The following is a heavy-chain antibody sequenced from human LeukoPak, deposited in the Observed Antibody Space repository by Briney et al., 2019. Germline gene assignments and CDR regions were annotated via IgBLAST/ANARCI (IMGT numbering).Heavy chain of an antibody. J-gene: IGHJ4*02. Sequence: ASVKVSCKTSGSTFTGSYMHWVRQAPGQGLEWMGWINPNSGETKFAQRFQGRVTLIRDTAISTVYMDLGGLRSDDTAVYYCARVLFNSGYDYWGQGSLVTVSS. CDR1: GSTFTGSY. CDR2: INPNSGET. V-gene: IGHV1-2*02. CDR3: ARVLFNSGYDY. D-gene: IGHD3-9*01.